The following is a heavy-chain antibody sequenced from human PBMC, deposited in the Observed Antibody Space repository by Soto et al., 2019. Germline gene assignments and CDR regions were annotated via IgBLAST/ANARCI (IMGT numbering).Heavy chain of an antibody. J-gene: IGHJ6*02. Sequence: QLQLQESGPGLVKPSETLSLTCTVSGGSISSSSYYWGWIRQPPGKGLEWIGRIYYSGSTYYNPSLKSRVTISVDTSKNQFSLKLSSVTAADTAVYYCARWAAAGTKRGAYYYYGMDVWGQGTTVTVSS. CDR3: ARWAAAGTKRGAYYYYGMDV. CDR2: IYYSGST. CDR1: GGSISSSSYY. D-gene: IGHD6-13*01. V-gene: IGHV4-39*01.